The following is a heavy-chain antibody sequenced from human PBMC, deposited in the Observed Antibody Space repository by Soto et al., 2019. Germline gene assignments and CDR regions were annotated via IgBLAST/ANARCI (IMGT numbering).Heavy chain of an antibody. J-gene: IGHJ4*02. V-gene: IGHV3-23*01. CDR1: GFTFSSYA. CDR2: ISGSGGST. D-gene: IGHD2-15*01. CDR3: AKARQDIVVVVAATGDY. Sequence: GGSLRLSCAASGFTFSSYAMSWVRQAPGKGLEWVSAISGSGGSTYYADSVKGRFTISRDNSKNTLYLQMNSLRAEDTAVYYCAKARQDIVVVVAATGDYWGQGTLVTVSS.